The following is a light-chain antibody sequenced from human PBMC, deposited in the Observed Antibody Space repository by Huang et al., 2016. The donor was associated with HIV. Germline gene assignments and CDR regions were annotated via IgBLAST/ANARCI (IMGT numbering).Light chain of an antibody. CDR2: GAF. J-gene: IGKJ2*01. Sequence: ELVMTQSPATLSVSPGERATLSCKASQSVSNHLAWFQQKTGQAPRLLIYGAFPRATGVPARLSGSGSGTDVTLTISSLQSEDFAVYYCQQYNKWPPYTFGQGTKLEIK. CDR1: QSVSNH. V-gene: IGKV3-15*01. CDR3: QQYNKWPPYT.